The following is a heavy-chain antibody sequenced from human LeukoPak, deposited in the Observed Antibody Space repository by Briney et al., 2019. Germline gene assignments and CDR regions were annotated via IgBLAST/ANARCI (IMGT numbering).Heavy chain of an antibody. CDR1: GGTFSSYA. J-gene: IGHJ6*03. CDR3: ARAFSGSGSYYSEMLYYYYYMDV. V-gene: IGHV1-46*01. Sequence: ASVKVSCKASGGTFSSYAISWVRQAPGQGLEWMGIINPSGGSTNYAQKFQGRVTMTRDMSTSTVYMELTSLRFEDTAVYYCARAFSGSGSYYSEMLYYYYYMDVWGKGTTVTISS. CDR2: INPSGGST. D-gene: IGHD3-10*01.